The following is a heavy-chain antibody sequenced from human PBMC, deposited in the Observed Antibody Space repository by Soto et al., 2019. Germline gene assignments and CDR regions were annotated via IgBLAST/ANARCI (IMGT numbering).Heavy chain of an antibody. CDR2: IYYSGST. Sequence: QVQLQESGPGLVKPSETLSLTCTVSGGSVSSGSYYWSWIRQPPGKGLEWIGYIYYSGSTNYNPSLKSRVTISVDTSKNQFSLKLSSVTAADTAVYYCARGEYSYGYDGFDYWGQGTLVTVSS. CDR1: GGSVSSGSYY. D-gene: IGHD5-18*01. J-gene: IGHJ4*02. CDR3: ARGEYSYGYDGFDY. V-gene: IGHV4-61*01.